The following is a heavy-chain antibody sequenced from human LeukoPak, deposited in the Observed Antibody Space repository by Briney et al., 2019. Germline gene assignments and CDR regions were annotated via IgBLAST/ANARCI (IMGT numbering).Heavy chain of an antibody. CDR3: ARSDIVVVVAAPSVAFDI. D-gene: IGHD2-15*01. Sequence: TLSLTCTVSGGSISSGGYYWSWIRQHPGKGLEWIWYIYYSGSTYYNPSLKSRVTISVDTSKNQFSLKLSSVTAADTAVYYCARSDIVVVVAAPSVAFDIWGQGTMVTVSS. CDR2: IYYSGST. V-gene: IGHV4-31*03. CDR1: GGSISSGGYY. J-gene: IGHJ3*02.